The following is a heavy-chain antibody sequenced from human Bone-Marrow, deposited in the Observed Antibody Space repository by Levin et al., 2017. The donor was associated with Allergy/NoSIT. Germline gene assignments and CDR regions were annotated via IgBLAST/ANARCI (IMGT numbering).Heavy chain of an antibody. V-gene: IGHV4-39*01. CDR1: GGSISSSSYY. D-gene: IGHD6-19*01. Sequence: SETLSLTCTVSGGSISSSSYYWGWIRQPPGKGLEWIGSIYYSGSTYYNPSLKSRVTISVDTSKNQFSLKLSSVTAADTAVYYCASPSTGYSSGWSHYFDYWGQGTLVTVSS. CDR2: IYYSGST. J-gene: IGHJ4*02. CDR3: ASPSTGYSSGWSHYFDY.